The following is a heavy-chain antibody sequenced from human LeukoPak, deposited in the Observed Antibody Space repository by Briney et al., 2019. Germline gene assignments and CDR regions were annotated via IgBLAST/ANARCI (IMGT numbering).Heavy chain of an antibody. J-gene: IGHJ5*02. CDR2: IIPIFGTA. D-gene: IGHD6-19*01. Sequence: SVKVSCKASGGTFSSYAISWVRQAPGQGLEWMGGIIPIFGTANYAQKFQGRVTITTDGSTSTAYMELSSLRSEDTAVYYCARDGQQTAVAGTNWFDPWGQGTLVTVSS. CDR3: ARDGQQTAVAGTNWFDP. V-gene: IGHV1-69*05. CDR1: GGTFSSYA.